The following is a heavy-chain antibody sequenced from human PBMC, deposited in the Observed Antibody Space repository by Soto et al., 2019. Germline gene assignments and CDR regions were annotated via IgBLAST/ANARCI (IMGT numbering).Heavy chain of an antibody. D-gene: IGHD2-2*01. V-gene: IGHV3-23*01. Sequence: GGSLRLSCAASGFTFDDYAMSWVRQAPGKGLEWVSTLSGSGGSTYYADSVKGRFTISRDNSKNTLYLQMNSLRAEDTAVYYCAKDTVPVATPWFDPWGQGTLVTVSS. CDR1: GFTFDDYA. CDR2: LSGSGGST. J-gene: IGHJ5*02. CDR3: AKDTVPVATPWFDP.